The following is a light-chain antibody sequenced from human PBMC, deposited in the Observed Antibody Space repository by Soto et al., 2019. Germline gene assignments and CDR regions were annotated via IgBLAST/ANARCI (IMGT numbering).Light chain of an antibody. Sequence: QSVLTHPASVSWSPGQSITISCTGTSTDVGRYNYVSWYQQHPGKAPKLMVYDVSNRPSWVSNRFSGSKSGITASLTISGLQAEDEADYYCTSYTSDSTYVFGTGTKVTVL. CDR3: TSYTSDSTYV. CDR2: DVS. CDR1: STDVGRYNY. J-gene: IGLJ1*01. V-gene: IGLV2-14*01.